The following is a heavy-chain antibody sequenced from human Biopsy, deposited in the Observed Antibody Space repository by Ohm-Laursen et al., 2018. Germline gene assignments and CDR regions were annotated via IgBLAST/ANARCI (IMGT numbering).Heavy chain of an antibody. Sequence: SSVKVSCKASGGTFNNYGITWVRQAPGQGLEWVGRIISMVGTPKYAQKFQGRVGITADKSTTTAYMELSNLKSEDTAVYYCATPFQYYDSWGGYPPFDHWGQGTLVTVSS. CDR1: GGTFNNYG. CDR2: IISMVGTP. CDR3: ATPFQYYDSWGGYPPFDH. V-gene: IGHV1-69*04. D-gene: IGHD3-3*01. J-gene: IGHJ4*02.